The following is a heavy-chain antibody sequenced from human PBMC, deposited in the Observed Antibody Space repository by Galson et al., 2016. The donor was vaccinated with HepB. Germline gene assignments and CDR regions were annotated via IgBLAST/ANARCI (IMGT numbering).Heavy chain of an antibody. CDR1: GFNFSSYW. Sequence: SLRLSCAASGFNFSSYWMTWFRQAPGKGLEWVANIKHDGSETWCVDSMRGRFTISRDNAKNSLYLQMNSLRVEDTAVYYCARAGDRSGYFQLRWFDPWGQGTLVTVSS. CDR3: ARAGDRSGYFQLRWFDP. V-gene: IGHV3-7*01. D-gene: IGHD3-22*01. J-gene: IGHJ5*02. CDR2: IKHDGSET.